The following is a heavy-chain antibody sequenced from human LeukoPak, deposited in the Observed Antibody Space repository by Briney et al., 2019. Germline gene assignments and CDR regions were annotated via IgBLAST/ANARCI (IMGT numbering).Heavy chain of an antibody. D-gene: IGHD4-23*01. CDR1: GFTFSSYW. J-gene: IGHJ4*02. V-gene: IGHV3-7*01. CDR2: IKQDGSEK. CDR3: AKVRVPDYGGYYYFDY. Sequence: GGSLRPSCAASGFTFSSYWMSRVRQAPGKGLEWVANIKQDGSEKYYVDSVKGRFTISRDNSKNTLYLQMNSLRAEDTAVYYCAKVRVPDYGGYYYFDYWGQGTLVTVSS.